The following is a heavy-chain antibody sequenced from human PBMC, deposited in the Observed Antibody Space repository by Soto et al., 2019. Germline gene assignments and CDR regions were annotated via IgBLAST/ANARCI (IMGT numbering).Heavy chain of an antibody. CDR2: IGTAGDT. V-gene: IGHV3-13*01. CDR1: GFTFSSYD. CDR3: ARRAYYDFWSGYSSEYYYYYMDE. J-gene: IGHJ6*03. D-gene: IGHD3-3*01. Sequence: GGSLRLSCAASGFTFSSYDMHWVRQATGKGLEWVSAIGTAGDTYYPGSVKGRFTISRENAKNSLYLQMNSLRAGDTAVYYCARRAYYDFWSGYSSEYYYYYMDEWGKGTTVTVSS.